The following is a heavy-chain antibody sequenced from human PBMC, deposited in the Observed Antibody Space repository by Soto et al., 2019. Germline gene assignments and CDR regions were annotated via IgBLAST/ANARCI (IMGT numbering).Heavy chain of an antibody. CDR2: MSGDGVST. CDR3: AKDISSGYYYFDY. Sequence: GGSLRLSCAASGFTFSSYAMSWVRQAPGKGLEWVSLMSGDGVSTYYADSVKGRFTISRDNSKNTLYLQMNSLRAEDTAIYYCAKDISSGYYYFDYWGQGTLVTVSS. J-gene: IGHJ4*02. CDR1: GFTFSSYA. D-gene: IGHD3-22*01. V-gene: IGHV3-23*01.